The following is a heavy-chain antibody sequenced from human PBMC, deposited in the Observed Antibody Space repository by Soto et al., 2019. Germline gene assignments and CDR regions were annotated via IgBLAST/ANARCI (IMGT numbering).Heavy chain of an antibody. CDR3: ARYLGGFTDY. D-gene: IGHD5-12*01. CDR2: IIAHNGNT. J-gene: IGHJ4*02. CDR1: GYTFTSYG. V-gene: IGHV1-18*01. Sequence: QVQLVQSGAEVKKPGASVKVSCKASGYTFTSYGISWVRQAPGQGLEWMGWIIAHNGNTKYEQQLQGRVTMTTDTSPSTAYMELRSLRSDDTSVYYCARYLGGFTDYWGQGTLVTVSS.